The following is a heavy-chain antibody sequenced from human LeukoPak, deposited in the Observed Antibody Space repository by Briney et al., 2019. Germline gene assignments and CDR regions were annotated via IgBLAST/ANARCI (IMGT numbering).Heavy chain of an antibody. J-gene: IGHJ4*02. CDR2: ISGSDSST. CDR1: RFTFSTYA. CDR3: AKNSGSRPYVFDY. V-gene: IGHV3-23*01. D-gene: IGHD1-26*01. Sequence: PGGSLRLSCAAARFTFSTYAMSWVRQAPGKGLEWVSGISGSDSSTYYTDSVKGRFTISRDNSKNTLYLQMNSLRDDDTAVYYCAKNSGSRPYVFDYWGQGTLVTVSS.